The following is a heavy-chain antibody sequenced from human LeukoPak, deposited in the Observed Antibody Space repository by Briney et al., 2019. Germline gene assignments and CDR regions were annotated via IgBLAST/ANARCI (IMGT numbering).Heavy chain of an antibody. D-gene: IGHD3-10*01. CDR2: INHSGST. CDR3: ARHRYYYGSGRRSRWFDP. V-gene: IGHV4-34*01. CDR1: GGSFSGYY. J-gene: IGHJ5*02. Sequence: SETLSLTCAVYGGSFSGYYWSWIRQPPGKGLEWIGEINHSGSTNYNPSLKSRVTISVDTSKNQFSLKLSSVTAADTAVYYCARHRYYYGSGRRSRWFDPWGQGTLVTVSS.